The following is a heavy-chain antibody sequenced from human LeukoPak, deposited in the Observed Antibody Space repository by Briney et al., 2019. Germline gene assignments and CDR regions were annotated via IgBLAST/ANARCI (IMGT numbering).Heavy chain of an antibody. J-gene: IGHJ4*02. V-gene: IGHV4-34*01. CDR3: ARETDLYYDSSAFGY. CDR1: GGSFTGYY. D-gene: IGHD3-22*01. Sequence: SETLSLTCAVYGGSFTGYYWTWIRQPPGKGLEWIGEINHSGSSNYNPSLKSRVTISVDTSKNHFSLNLTSVTAADTAVYYCARETDLYYDSSAFGYWGQGTLVTVSS. CDR2: INHSGSS.